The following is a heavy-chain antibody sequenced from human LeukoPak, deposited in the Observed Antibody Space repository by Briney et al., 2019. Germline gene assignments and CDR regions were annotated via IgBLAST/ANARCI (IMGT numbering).Heavy chain of an antibody. CDR3: ARVVVPPAPRRDDYYYYGMDV. CDR2: IIPILGIA. CDR1: GYTFTSYG. Sequence: GASVKVSCEASGYTFTSYGISWVRQAPGQGLEWMGRIIPILGIANYAQKFQGRVTITADKSTSTAYMELSGLRSEETAGYYCARVVVPPAPRRDDYYYYGMDVWGQGTTVTVSS. J-gene: IGHJ6*02. V-gene: IGHV1-69*04. D-gene: IGHD2-2*01.